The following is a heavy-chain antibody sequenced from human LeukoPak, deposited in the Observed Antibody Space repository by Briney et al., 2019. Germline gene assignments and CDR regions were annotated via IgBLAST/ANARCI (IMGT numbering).Heavy chain of an antibody. J-gene: IGHJ4*02. CDR3: ARVTIGRAAGTGADY. CDR2: ISAYNGNT. CDR1: GYTFTDYY. Sequence: GASVKVSCKASGYTFTDYYLHWVRQAPGQGLEWIGWISAYNGNTNYAQKLQGRVTMTTDTSTSTAYMELRSLRSDDTAVYYCARVTIGRAAGTGADYWGQGTLVTVSS. D-gene: IGHD6-13*01. V-gene: IGHV1-18*04.